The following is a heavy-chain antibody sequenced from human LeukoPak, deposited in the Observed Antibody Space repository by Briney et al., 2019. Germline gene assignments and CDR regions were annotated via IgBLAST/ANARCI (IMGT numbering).Heavy chain of an antibody. CDR1: GYTFTGYY. J-gene: IGHJ4*02. Sequence: ASVKVSCKASGYTFTGYYMHWVRQAPGQGLEWMGWINPNSGGTNYAQKFQGRITMTRDTSISTAYMELSRLRSDDTAVYYCAILRITMVLGVISRGPVGDYWGQGTLVTVSS. D-gene: IGHD3-10*01. CDR3: AILRITMVLGVISRGPVGDY. V-gene: IGHV1-2*02. CDR2: INPNSGGT.